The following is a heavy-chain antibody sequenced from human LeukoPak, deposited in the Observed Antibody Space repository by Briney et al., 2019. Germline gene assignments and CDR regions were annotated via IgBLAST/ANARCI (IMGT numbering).Heavy chain of an antibody. CDR3: ARVGYSGYDYDY. CDR1: GGSFSGYY. CDR2: INHSGSS. V-gene: IGHV4-34*01. J-gene: IGHJ4*02. D-gene: IGHD5-12*01. Sequence: SETLSLTCAVYGGSFSGYYWSWIRQPPGKGLEWIGEINHSGSSNYNPSLKSRVTILVDTSKNQFSLKLSSVTAADTAVYYCARVGYSGYDYDYWGQGTLVTVSS.